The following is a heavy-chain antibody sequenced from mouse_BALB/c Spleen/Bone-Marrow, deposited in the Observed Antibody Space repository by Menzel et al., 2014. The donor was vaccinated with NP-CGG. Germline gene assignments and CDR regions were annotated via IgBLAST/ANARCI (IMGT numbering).Heavy chain of an antibody. CDR2: ISSGSSTI. J-gene: IGHJ1*01. CDR3: ARRGSNHWYFDV. V-gene: IGHV5-17*02. Sequence: EVKVEESGGGLVQPGGSRKLSCAASGFTFSSFGMHWVRQAPEKGLEWVANISSGSSTIYYADTVKGRFTISRDNPKNTLFLQMTSLRSEDTAMYYCARRGSNHWYFDVWGAGTTVTVSS. D-gene: IGHD1-1*01. CDR1: GFTFSSFG.